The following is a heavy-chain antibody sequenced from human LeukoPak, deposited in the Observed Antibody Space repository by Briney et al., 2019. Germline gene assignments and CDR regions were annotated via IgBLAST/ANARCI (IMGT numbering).Heavy chain of an antibody. D-gene: IGHD3-22*01. CDR1: GFTFSSYA. V-gene: IGHV3-30-3*01. Sequence: GRSLRLSCAASGFTFSSYAMRWVRQTPGKGLEWVAVISYDGSNKYYADSVKGRFTISRDNSKNTLYLQMNSLRAEDTAVYYCASYDSSAPKAGFPSSYFDYWGQGTLVTVSS. J-gene: IGHJ4*02. CDR3: ASYDSSAPKAGFPSSYFDY. CDR2: ISYDGSNK.